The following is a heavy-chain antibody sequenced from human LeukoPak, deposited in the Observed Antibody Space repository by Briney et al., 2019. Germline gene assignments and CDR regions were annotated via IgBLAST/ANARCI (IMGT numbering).Heavy chain of an antibody. J-gene: IGHJ6*02. CDR2: IYYSGST. D-gene: IGHD7-27*01. CDR1: GGSISRYY. V-gene: IGHV4-59*08. Sequence: PSETLSLTCTVSGGSISRYYWSWIRQPPGKGLEWIGYIYYSGSTNYNPSLKSRVTISVDTSKDQFSLKLSSVTAADTAVYYCARLDVGNTYYYDGMDVWGQGTTVTVSS. CDR3: ARLDVGNTYYYDGMDV.